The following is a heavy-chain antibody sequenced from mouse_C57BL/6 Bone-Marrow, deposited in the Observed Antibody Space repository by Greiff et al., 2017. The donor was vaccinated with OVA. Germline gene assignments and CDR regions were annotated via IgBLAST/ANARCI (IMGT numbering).Heavy chain of an antibody. Sequence: QVQLQQPGAELVKPGASVKLSCKASGYTFTSYWMHWVKQRPGQGLEWIGMIHPNSGSTNYNEKFKRKATLTVDKSSSTAYMQLSSLTSEDSAVYYCARSISSIYYGLDYWGQGTTLTVSS. J-gene: IGHJ2*01. D-gene: IGHD2-1*01. CDR2: IHPNSGST. CDR3: ARSISSIYYGLDY. V-gene: IGHV1-64*01. CDR1: GYTFTSYW.